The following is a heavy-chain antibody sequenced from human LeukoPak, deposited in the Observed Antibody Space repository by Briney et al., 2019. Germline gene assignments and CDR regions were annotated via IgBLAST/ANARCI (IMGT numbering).Heavy chain of an antibody. CDR1: GFAFSNYV. D-gene: IGHD3-22*01. J-gene: IGHJ4*02. V-gene: IGHV3-23*01. CDR2: ISGISGST. CDR3: AKDGYYYDSSGYYFDY. Sequence: GGSLRLSCAASGFAFSNYVMSWVRQVPGKGLEWVSGISGISGSTYYADSVKGRFTISRDNSKNTLYLQMNSLRAEDTAVYYCAKDGYYYDSSGYYFDYRGQGTLVTVSS.